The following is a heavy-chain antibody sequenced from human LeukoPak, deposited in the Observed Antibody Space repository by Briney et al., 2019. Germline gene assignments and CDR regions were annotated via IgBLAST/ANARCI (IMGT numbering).Heavy chain of an antibody. Sequence: GGSLRLSCAAPGFTFSSYAMSWVRQAPGKGLEWVSAISGSGGSTYYADSVKGRFTISRDNSKNTLYLQMNSLRAEDTAVYYCARGLHGDYFDYWGQGTLVTVSS. CDR2: ISGSGGST. CDR1: GFTFSSYA. J-gene: IGHJ4*02. V-gene: IGHV3-23*01. D-gene: IGHD2-15*01. CDR3: ARGLHGDYFDY.